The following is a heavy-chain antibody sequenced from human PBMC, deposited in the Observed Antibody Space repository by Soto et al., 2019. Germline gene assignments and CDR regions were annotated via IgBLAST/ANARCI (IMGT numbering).Heavy chain of an antibody. CDR1: GGSLSSYY. CDR2: IYYSGST. Sequence: SETLSLTCTVSGGSLSSYYWSWIRHPPGKGLEWIGYIYYSGSTNYNPSLKSRVTISVDTSKNQFSLKLSSVTAADTAVYYCARTAADYYYYQDVWGQGTTVTVSS. CDR3: ARTAADYYYYQDV. V-gene: IGHV4-59*01. D-gene: IGHD6-13*01. J-gene: IGHJ6*03.